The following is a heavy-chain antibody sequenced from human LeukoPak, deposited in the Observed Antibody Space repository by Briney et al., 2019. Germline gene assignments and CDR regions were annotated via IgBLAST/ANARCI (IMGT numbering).Heavy chain of an antibody. D-gene: IGHD3-3*01. V-gene: IGHV1-18*01. Sequence: ASVKVSCKASGYTFTSYGISWVRQAPGQGLEWMGWISAYNGNTNYAQKLQGRVTMTTDTSTSTAHMELRSLRSDDPAVDYRAKEGGYYDFWSGYYPYYFDYWGQGTLVTVSS. J-gene: IGHJ4*02. CDR1: GYTFTSYG. CDR2: ISAYNGNT. CDR3: AKEGGYYDFWSGYYPYYFDY.